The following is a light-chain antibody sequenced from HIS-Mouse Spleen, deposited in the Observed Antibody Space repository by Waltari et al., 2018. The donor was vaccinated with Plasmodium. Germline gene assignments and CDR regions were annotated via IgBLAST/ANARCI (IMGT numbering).Light chain of an antibody. V-gene: IGLV2-23*02. CDR2: EVS. CDR3: CSYAGSSTFV. Sequence: QSALTQPPSASGSPGQSITISCTGTSSDVGGYNLVSWYQQHPGKAPKLMISEVSKRPSGVSNRFSGSKSGNTASLTISGLQAEDEADYYCCSYAGSSTFVFGGGTKLTVL. CDR1: SSDVGGYNL. J-gene: IGLJ3*02.